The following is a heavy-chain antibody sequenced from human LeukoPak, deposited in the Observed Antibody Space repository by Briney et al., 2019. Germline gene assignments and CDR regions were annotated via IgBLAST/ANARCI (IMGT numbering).Heavy chain of an antibody. CDR1: GFTFTKYW. CDR3: ANTVGHYSHN. J-gene: IGHJ4*02. CDR2: IHQDGSET. Sequence: GGCLRLSCAASGFTFTKYWMAWVRQAPAKGLEWVASIHQDGSETHSIDSGRFTISRDNAKNSLYLQMNSLRDEDTAVYYCANTVGHYSHNWGQGTLVTVSS. V-gene: IGHV3-7*05. D-gene: IGHD4-11*01.